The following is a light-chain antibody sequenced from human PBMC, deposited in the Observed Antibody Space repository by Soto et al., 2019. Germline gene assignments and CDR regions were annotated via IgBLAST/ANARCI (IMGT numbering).Light chain of an antibody. CDR3: QSYDTSLSGYWI. CDR2: RNI. Sequence: QAVVTQPPSVSGAPGQRVTISCTGSSSNIGSGYDVHWYQQLPGTAPKLLIYRNINRPSGVPDRFSGSKSGTSASLAITGLQAEDEADYYCQSYDTSLSGYWIFGGGTKLTVL. CDR1: SSNIGSGYD. J-gene: IGLJ3*02. V-gene: IGLV1-40*01.